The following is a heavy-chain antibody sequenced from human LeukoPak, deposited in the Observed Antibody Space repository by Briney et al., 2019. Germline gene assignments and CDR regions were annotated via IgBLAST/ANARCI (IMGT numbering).Heavy chain of an antibody. Sequence: GGTLRLSCAASGFTFSSHGMNWVRQAPGKGLEWVSGISPNGVITYYADYVKGRFTISRDNSKGTVYLQMNSLRPEDTAVYYCAKDDAWLQYGDWGRGTLVTVSS. V-gene: IGHV3-23*01. J-gene: IGHJ4*02. D-gene: IGHD5-24*01. CDR2: ISPNGVIT. CDR1: GFTFSSHG. CDR3: AKDDAWLQYGD.